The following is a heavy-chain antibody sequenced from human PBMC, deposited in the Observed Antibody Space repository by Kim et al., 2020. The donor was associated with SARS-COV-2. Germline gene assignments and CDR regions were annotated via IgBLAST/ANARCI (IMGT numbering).Heavy chain of an antibody. D-gene: IGHD3-3*01. CDR2: T. CDR3: VRDLDWILHDY. V-gene: IGHV3-74*01. Sequence: TIYAGAVGGRLTISRDNAKSTLDLQMNSRRAEDTAVYYCVRDLDWILHDYWGQGTLVTVSS. J-gene: IGHJ4*02.